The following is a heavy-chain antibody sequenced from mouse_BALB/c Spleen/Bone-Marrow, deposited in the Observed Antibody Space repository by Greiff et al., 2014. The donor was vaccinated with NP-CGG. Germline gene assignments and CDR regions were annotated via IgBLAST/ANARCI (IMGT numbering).Heavy chain of an antibody. CDR2: ISSGSSTI. V-gene: IGHV5-17*02. CDR1: GFTFSSFG. Sequence: DVQLQESGGGLVQPGGSRKLSCAASGFTFSSFGMHWVRQAPEKGLEWVAYISSGSSTIYYADTVKGRFTISRDNPKNTLFLQMTSLRSEDTAMYYCARSPLYYYYALDYWGQGTSVTVSS. CDR3: ARSPLYYYYALDY. D-gene: IGHD1-1*01. J-gene: IGHJ4*01.